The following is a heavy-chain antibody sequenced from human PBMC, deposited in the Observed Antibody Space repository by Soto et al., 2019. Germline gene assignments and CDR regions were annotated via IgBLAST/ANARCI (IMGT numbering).Heavy chain of an antibody. CDR3: ARHNGWLQDY. D-gene: IGHD5-12*01. Sequence: SETLSLTCTVSGGSISNSSYYLGWIRQPPGKGLEWIGSIYYSGSTYYNPSLKSRVTISVDTSKNQFSLKLSSVTAADTAVYYCARHNGWLQDYWGQGTLVTVSS. J-gene: IGHJ4*02. CDR1: GGSISNSSYY. V-gene: IGHV4-39*01. CDR2: IYYSGST.